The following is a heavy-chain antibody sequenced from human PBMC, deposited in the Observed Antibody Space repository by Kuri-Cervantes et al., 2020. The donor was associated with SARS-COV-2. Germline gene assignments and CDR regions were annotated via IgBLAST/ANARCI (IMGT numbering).Heavy chain of an antibody. Sequence: LSHTCAASGITVSRNYMSWVQQAPGKGQEWVSVSYSGGSTYYADSVKGRFTISRDNSKNTLYLQMNSLRAEDTAVYYCASGPWILWFGVDYWGQGTLVTVSS. CDR1: GITVSRNY. CDR2: SYSGGST. CDR3: ASGPWILWFGVDY. J-gene: IGHJ4*02. V-gene: IGHV3-53*01. D-gene: IGHD3-10*01.